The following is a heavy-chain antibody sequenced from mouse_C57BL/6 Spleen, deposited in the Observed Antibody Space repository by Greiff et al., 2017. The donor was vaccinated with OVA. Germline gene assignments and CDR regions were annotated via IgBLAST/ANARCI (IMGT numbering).Heavy chain of an antibody. Sequence: VKLVESGAELVRPGASVTLSCKASGYTFTDYEMHWVKQTPVHGLEWIGAIDPETGGTAYNQKFKGKAILTADKSSSTAYMELRSLTSEDSAVYYCTRIWAYWGQGTLVTVSA. CDR3: TRIWAY. CDR1: GYTFTDYE. J-gene: IGHJ3*01. V-gene: IGHV1-15*01. CDR2: IDPETGGT.